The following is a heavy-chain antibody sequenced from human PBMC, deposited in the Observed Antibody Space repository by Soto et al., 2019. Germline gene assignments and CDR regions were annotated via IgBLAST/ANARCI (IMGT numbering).Heavy chain of an antibody. CDR2: TYYRSKWYN. CDR3: GTFLSTTSPDV. D-gene: IGHD2-2*01. CDR1: GASVSSKSAA. J-gene: IGHJ6*04. Sequence: SQTLSLTCAISGASVSSKSAAWNWIRQYPSRGLEWLGRTYYRSKWYNDYAVSVKSRITINPDSSKNQFSLHLNSVTPEDTAVFYCGTFLSTTSPDVWGEGTTVTVSS. V-gene: IGHV6-1*01.